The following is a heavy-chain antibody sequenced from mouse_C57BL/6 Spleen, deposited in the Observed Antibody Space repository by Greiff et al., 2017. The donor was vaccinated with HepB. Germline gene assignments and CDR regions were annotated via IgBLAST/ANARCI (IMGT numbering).Heavy chain of an antibody. CDR3: TRGDCGYAMDY. V-gene: IGHV1-15*01. J-gene: IGHJ4*01. CDR1: GYTFTDYE. D-gene: IGHD3-3*01. CDR2: IDPEPGGT. Sequence: VQLQQSGAELVRPGASVTLSCKASGYTFTDYEMHWVKQTPVHGLEWIGAIDPEPGGTAYNQKFKGKAILTADKSSSTAYRALRSLTSEDSAVYYCTRGDCGYAMDYWGQGTSVTVSS.